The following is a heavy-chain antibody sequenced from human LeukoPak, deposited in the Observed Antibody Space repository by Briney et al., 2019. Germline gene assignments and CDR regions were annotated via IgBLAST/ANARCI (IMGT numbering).Heavy chain of an antibody. V-gene: IGHV4-38-2*02. J-gene: IGHJ3*02. CDR1: GYSIGSGYY. D-gene: IGHD4-23*01. CDR2: IYHSVIT. CDR3: ARAWEVETLHDAFDI. Sequence: SETLSLTCTVSGYSIGSGYYWGWIRQPPGKGLEWIGSIYHSVITYYNPSLKSRVTILLDTSKNQFSLKLSSVTAADTAVYYCARAWEVETLHDAFDIWGQGTMVTVSS.